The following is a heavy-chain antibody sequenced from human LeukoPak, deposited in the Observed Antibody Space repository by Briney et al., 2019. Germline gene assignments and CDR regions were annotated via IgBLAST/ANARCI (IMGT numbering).Heavy chain of an antibody. V-gene: IGHV3-43*02. D-gene: IGHD2/OR15-2a*01. CDR2: ISGDGGST. CDR3: ATSDFAAHFDY. CDR1: GFTFDDYA. J-gene: IGHJ4*02. Sequence: GESLRLSCAASGFTFDDYAMHWVRQAPGKGLEWVSLISGDGGSTYYADSVKGRFTISRDNSKSSLYLQMNSLGTEDTALYYCATSDFAAHFDYWGQGTLVTVSS.